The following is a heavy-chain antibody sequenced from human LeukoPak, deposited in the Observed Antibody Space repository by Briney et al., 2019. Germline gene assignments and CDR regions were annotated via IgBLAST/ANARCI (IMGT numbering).Heavy chain of an antibody. CDR1: GFPFSTYN. CDR3: ARAVGASEGVDY. D-gene: IGHD1-26*01. Sequence: PGGSLRLSCAASGFPFSTYNMNWVRQAPGKGLEWVSSISSTGRTAYYADSVKGRFTISRDNAKNSLYLQMSSLGAEDTAVYYCARAVGASEGVDYWGRGTLVTVSS. CDR2: ISSTGRTA. J-gene: IGHJ4*02. V-gene: IGHV3-21*01.